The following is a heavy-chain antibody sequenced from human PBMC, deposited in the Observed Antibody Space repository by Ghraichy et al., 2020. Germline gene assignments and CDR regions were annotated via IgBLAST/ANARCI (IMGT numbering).Heavy chain of an antibody. CDR1: GGSFSGYY. D-gene: IGHD3-22*01. CDR2: INHSGST. V-gene: IGHV4-34*01. Sequence: GSLRLSCAVYGGSFSGYYWSWIRQPPGKGLEWIGEINHSGSTNYNPSLKSRVTISVDTSKNQFSLKLSSVTAADTAVYYCARSLYITMIVDWGQGTLVTVSS. J-gene: IGHJ4*02. CDR3: ARSLYITMIVD.